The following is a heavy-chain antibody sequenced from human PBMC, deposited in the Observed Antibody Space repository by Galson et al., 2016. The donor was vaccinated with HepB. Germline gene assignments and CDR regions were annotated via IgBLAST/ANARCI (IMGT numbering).Heavy chain of an antibody. V-gene: IGHV3-30*18. D-gene: IGHD2/OR15-2a*01. CDR2: ISSDGSHK. Sequence: SLRLSCAASGLSFNSNTMHWARQAPGKGLEWVALISSDGSHKSYADSVQGRFTISRDNSKNTLYLQMDSLRAGDTAVFYFAKRGDREYDFDYWGQGTLVTVSS. J-gene: IGHJ4*02. CDR1: GLSFNSNT. CDR3: AKRGDREYDFDY.